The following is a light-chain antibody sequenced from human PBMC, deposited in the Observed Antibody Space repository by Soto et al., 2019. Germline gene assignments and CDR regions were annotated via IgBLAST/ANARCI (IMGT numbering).Light chain of an antibody. CDR2: GAS. J-gene: IGKJ4*01. Sequence: EIVSTYSLGTLSLSPGERATLSCRASQSVSSSYLAWYQQKPGQAPRLLIYGASSRATGIPDRFSGSGSGTDFTLTISRLEPEDFAVYYCQQYGSSPLTFGGGTKVDIK. CDR1: QSVSSSY. CDR3: QQYGSSPLT. V-gene: IGKV3-20*01.